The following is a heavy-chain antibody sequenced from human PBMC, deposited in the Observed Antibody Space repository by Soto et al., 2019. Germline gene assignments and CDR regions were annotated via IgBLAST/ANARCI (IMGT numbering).Heavy chain of an antibody. Sequence: GESLKISCKGSGYSFADYWIAWVRQMPGKGLECMGIISPDDSDIRYSPFFRGQVTISADNSISTAYLQWSSLRASDAAIYYCARQLGQYSSSWYAFDIWGKGKRVTVSS. CDR3: ARQLGQYSSSWYAFDI. D-gene: IGHD6-13*01. J-gene: IGHJ3*02. V-gene: IGHV5-51*01. CDR2: ISPDDSDI. CDR1: GYSFADYW.